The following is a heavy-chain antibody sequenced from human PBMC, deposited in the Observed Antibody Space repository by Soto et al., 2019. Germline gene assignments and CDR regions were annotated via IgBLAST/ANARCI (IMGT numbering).Heavy chain of an antibody. D-gene: IGHD5-18*01. CDR3: AATGYTYGYHFDH. J-gene: IGHJ4*02. CDR1: GYTFTSYW. Sequence: GESLKISCKASGYTFTSYWITWVRQMPGKGLEWMGRIDPSDSSTKYSPSFQGHVTISTDKSITTAHLQWTSLKVSDTAIYYCAATGYTYGYHFDHWGQGTQVNVSS. V-gene: IGHV5-10-1*01. CDR2: IDPSDSST.